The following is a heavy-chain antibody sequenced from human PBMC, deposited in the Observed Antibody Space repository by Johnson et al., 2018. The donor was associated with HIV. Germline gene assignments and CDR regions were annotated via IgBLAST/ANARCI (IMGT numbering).Heavy chain of an antibody. J-gene: IGHJ3*02. D-gene: IGHD6-19*01. V-gene: IGHV3-30-3*02. CDR3: ANIAVVYAFDS. Sequence: QVQLVESGGGVVQPGRSLRLSCAASGFTFSSYAMYWVRQAPGKGLEWVAVISYDGTNKDNADSVKGRFTISRDNSKNTLYLQMNSLRAEDTAVYYCANIAVVYAFDSWGQGTMVTVSS. CDR1: GFTFSSYA. CDR2: ISYDGTNK.